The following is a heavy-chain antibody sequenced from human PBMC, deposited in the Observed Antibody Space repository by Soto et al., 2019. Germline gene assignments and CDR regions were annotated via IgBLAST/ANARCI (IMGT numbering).Heavy chain of an antibody. CDR2: IGGRGGNA. J-gene: IGHJ4*02. Sequence: EVHLLESGGGLVQRGGSLRLSCVASGFSFHNYDMNWVRLAPGKGLEWVANIGGRGGNAFYGDSMKGRFTISRDNSKNTLYLQMDNLRVEDSATYYCAKPSAYGDFAGSFDSWGQGTLVTVSP. CDR3: AKPSAYGDFAGSFDS. V-gene: IGHV3-23*01. CDR1: GFSFHNYD. D-gene: IGHD4-17*01.